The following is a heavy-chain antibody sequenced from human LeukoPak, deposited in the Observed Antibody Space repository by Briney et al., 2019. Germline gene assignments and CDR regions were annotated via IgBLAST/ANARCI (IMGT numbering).Heavy chain of an antibody. CDR3: ARQAYCGGDCRFYFDY. V-gene: IGHV5-51*01. CDR2: IYPGDSDT. J-gene: IGHJ4*02. Sequence: GESLKISCQGSGYSFTSYWIGWVRQMPGKGLEWMGIIYPGDSDTRYSPSFQGQVTISADKSISTAYLQWSSLKASDTAMYYCARQAYCGGDCRFYFDYWGQGTLVTVSS. D-gene: IGHD2-21*02. CDR1: GYSFTSYW.